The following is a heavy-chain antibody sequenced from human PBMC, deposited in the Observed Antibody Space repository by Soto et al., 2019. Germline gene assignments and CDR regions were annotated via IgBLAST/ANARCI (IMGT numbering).Heavy chain of an antibody. CDR3: ARTGTTSHWFDP. D-gene: IGHD1-7*01. Sequence: SETLSLTCTVSGGSVSSGENYWSWIRQPLGKGLEYIGYIHDSGSTKYNPSLKSRVSMSVDSSKNQFSLKLTSVTAADTAVYYCARTGTTSHWFDPWGQGTLVTVS. CDR1: GGSVSSGENY. J-gene: IGHJ5*02. V-gene: IGHV4-61*08. CDR2: IHDSGST.